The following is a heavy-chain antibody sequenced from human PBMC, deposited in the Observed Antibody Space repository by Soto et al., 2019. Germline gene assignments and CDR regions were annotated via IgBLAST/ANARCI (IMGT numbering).Heavy chain of an antibody. CDR3: TSSPSGSFAEYFQH. D-gene: IGHD2-15*01. CDR2: IRSKANSYAT. V-gene: IGHV3-73*01. J-gene: IGHJ1*01. CDR1: GFTFSGSA. Sequence: GGSLRLSCAASGFTFSGSAMHWVRQASGKGLEWVGRIRSKANSYATAYAASVKGRFTISRDDSKNTAYLQMNSLKTEDTAVYYCTSSPSGSFAEYFQHWGQGTLVTVSS.